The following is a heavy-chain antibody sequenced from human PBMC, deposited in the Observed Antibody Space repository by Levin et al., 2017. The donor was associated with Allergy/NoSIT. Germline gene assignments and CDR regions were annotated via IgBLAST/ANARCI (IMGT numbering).Heavy chain of an antibody. CDR2: ISYNGST. J-gene: IGHJ6*02. CDR1: GDSISTYY. V-gene: IGHV4-59*01. CDR3: ARAPLGEFSYYGIDL. D-gene: IGHD2-21*01. Sequence: SETLSLTCTVSGDSISTYYWSWIRQPPGKGLEWIGDISYNGSTNYNPSLKGRVTFSVDTSKDQFSLRLASVTAADTAVYDCARAPLGEFSYYGIDLWGQGTTVAVTS.